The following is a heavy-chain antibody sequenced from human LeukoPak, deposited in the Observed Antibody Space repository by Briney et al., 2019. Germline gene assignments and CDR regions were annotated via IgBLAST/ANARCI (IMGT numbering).Heavy chain of an antibody. V-gene: IGHV3-20*04. CDR2: INWDGGST. D-gene: IGHD2-21*01. CDR3: ARDSSIMADAFDI. Sequence: GGSLRLSCAASGFTFDDYVMNWVRQAPGKGLEWVSGINWDGGSTGYADSVKGRFTISRDNAKNTLYLQMNSLRAEDTAVYYCARDSSIMADAFDIWGQGTMVTVSS. CDR1: GFTFDDYV. J-gene: IGHJ3*02.